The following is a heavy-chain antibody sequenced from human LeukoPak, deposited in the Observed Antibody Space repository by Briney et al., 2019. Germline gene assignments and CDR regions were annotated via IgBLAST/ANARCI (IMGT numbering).Heavy chain of an antibody. J-gene: IGHJ6*02. CDR1: GFTFSSYA. D-gene: IGHD2-21*01. CDR3: ARGEVHSADYYYYYGMDV. V-gene: IGHV3-30*04. CDR2: ISYDGSNK. Sequence: GGSLRLSCAASGFTFSSYAMHWVRQAPGKGLEWVAVISYDGSNKYYADSVKGRFTISRDNSKNTLYLQMNSLRAEDTAVYYCARGEVHSADYYYYYGMDVWGQGTTVTVSS.